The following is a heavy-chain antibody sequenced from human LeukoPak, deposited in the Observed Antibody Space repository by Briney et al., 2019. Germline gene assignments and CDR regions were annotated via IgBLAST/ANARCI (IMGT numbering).Heavy chain of an antibody. J-gene: IGHJ4*02. CDR3: TSVGIGGSYDY. V-gene: IGHV3-15*01. CDR1: GFTFSNAW. CDR2: LKSKTDGGNT. Sequence: GGSLRLSCAASGFTFSNAWMSWVRQAPGPGLEWVGRLKSKTDGGNTDYAALEKGRFTISREDSKNTLYLQITSTEREDTALYYCTSVGIGGSYDYWGQGTLVTVSS. D-gene: IGHD1-26*01.